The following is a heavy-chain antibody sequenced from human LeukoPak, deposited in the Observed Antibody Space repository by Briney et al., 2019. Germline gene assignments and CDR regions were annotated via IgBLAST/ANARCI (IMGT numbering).Heavy chain of an antibody. D-gene: IGHD1-26*01. CDR3: ALTLQVGATSSDC. CDR1: GFTFSSYG. J-gene: IGHJ4*02. CDR2: ISGSGGST. V-gene: IGHV3-23*01. Sequence: GGSLRLSCVASGFTFSSYGMSWVRQAPGEGLEWVSAISGSGGSTYYADSVKGRFTISRDNSKNTLYLQMNSLRAEDTAVQCCALTLQVGATSSDCWGQGTLVTVSS.